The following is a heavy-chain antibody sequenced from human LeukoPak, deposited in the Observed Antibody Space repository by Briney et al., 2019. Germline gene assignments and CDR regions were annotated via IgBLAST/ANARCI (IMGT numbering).Heavy chain of an antibody. CDR1: GYTFTGYY. CDR3: ARETTVELPFSWFDP. J-gene: IGHJ5*02. Sequence: ASVKVSCKASGYTFTGYYMHWVRQAPGQGLEWMGWINPNSGGTNYAQKFQGRVTMTRDTSISTAYMELSRLRSDDTAVYYCARETTVELPFSWFDPWGQGTLVTVSS. V-gene: IGHV1-2*02. D-gene: IGHD1-7*01. CDR2: INPNSGGT.